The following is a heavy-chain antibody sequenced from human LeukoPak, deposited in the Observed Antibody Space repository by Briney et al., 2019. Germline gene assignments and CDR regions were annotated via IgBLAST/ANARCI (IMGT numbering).Heavy chain of an antibody. J-gene: IGHJ6*02. D-gene: IGHD3-22*01. CDR2: TIPILGIA. CDR3: AREHTMIVVVITTYYYYGMDV. V-gene: IGHV1-69*04. CDR1: GGTFSSYA. Sequence: SVKVSCKASGGTFSSYAISWVRQAPGQGLEWMGRTIPILGIANYAQKFQGRVTITADKSTSTAYMELSSLRSEDTAVYYCAREHTMIVVVITTYYYYGMDVWGQGTTVTVSS.